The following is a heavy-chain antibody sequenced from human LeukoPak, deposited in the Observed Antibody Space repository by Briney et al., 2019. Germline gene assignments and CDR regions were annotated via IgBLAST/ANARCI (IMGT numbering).Heavy chain of an antibody. CDR1: GFTFSNYW. V-gene: IGHV3-7*01. J-gene: IGHJ4*02. D-gene: IGHD2/OR15-2a*01. CDR2: IKEDGSQK. Sequence: GGSLRLSCAASGFTFSNYWINWVRQAPGKGLEWVANIKEDGSQKYYVESVKGRFTVSRDNAKNSVYLQVSSLRDADTGVYYCARALNTSPGIDYWGQGTLVTVSS. CDR3: ARALNTSPGIDY.